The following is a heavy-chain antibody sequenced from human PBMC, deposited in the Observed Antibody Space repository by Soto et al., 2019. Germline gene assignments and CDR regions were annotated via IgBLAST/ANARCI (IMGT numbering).Heavy chain of an antibody. V-gene: IGHV3-48*03. CDR3: AIGPRYSTGWFSDY. CDR2: ISSSADTI. Sequence: PGRSLRLSCAASAFTFSSFEMNWVRQAPGKGLEWLSYISSSADTIYYADSVRGRFTTSRDNAKNSLSLQMNSLRGEDTAIYYCAIGPRYSTGWFSDYWGQCTQVTVSS. D-gene: IGHD6-19*01. J-gene: IGHJ4*02. CDR1: AFTFSSFE.